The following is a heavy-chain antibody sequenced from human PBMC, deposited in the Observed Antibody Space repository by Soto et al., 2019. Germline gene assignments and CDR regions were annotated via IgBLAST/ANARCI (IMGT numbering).Heavy chain of an antibody. J-gene: IGHJ5*02. CDR3: ARRHGYSSGWYDD. V-gene: IGHV1-18*04. Sequence: QVQLVQSGAEVKKPGASVKVSCKASGYTFSSNGVSWVRQAPGQGLEWMGWISTFNGNAHYAQKFQGRVTMSTDTSTNTAYMELTSLSSDDTAVEYCARRHGYSSGWYDDWGQGTLVTFSS. D-gene: IGHD6-19*01. CDR1: GYTFSSNG. CDR2: ISTFNGNA.